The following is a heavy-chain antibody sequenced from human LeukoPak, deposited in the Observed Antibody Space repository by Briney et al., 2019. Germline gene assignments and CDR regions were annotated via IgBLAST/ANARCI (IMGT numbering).Heavy chain of an antibody. V-gene: IGHV3-74*01. CDR1: GFTFSSYW. CDR3: ARGRLEDYGLSWFDP. J-gene: IGHJ5*02. D-gene: IGHD4-17*01. CDR2: INSDGSST. Sequence: PGGSLRLSCAASGFTFSSYWMHWVRQAPGKGLVWVSRINSDGSSTSYADSVKGRFTISRDNAKNTLYLQMNSLRAEDTAVYYYARGRLEDYGLSWFDPWGQGTLVTVSS.